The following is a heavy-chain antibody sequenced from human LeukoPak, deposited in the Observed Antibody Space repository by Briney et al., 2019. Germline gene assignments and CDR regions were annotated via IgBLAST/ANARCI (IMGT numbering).Heavy chain of an antibody. CDR1: GFTFSSYA. CDR2: TSGSGGST. Sequence: GGSLRLSCAASGFTFSSYAMSWVRQAPGKGLEWVSGTSGSGGSTYYADSVKGRFTISRDSSKNTLYLQMNSLRAEGTAVYYCAKNRYSSGWYYFDYWGQGTLVTVSS. J-gene: IGHJ4*02. D-gene: IGHD6-19*01. V-gene: IGHV3-23*01. CDR3: AKNRYSSGWYYFDY.